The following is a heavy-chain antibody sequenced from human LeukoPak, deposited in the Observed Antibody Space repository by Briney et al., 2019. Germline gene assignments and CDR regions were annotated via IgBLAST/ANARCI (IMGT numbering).Heavy chain of an antibody. J-gene: IGHJ4*02. CDR1: GFTFSSYG. CDR2: ISYDGSNK. CDR3: AKMGYPFDY. Sequence: GGSLRLSCAASGFTFSSYGMHWVRQAPGKGLEWVAVISYDGSNKYYADSVKGRFTISRDNSKNTLYLQMNSLRAEDTAVYYCAKMGYPFDYWGQGTLVTVSS. V-gene: IGHV3-30*18. D-gene: IGHD3-16*02.